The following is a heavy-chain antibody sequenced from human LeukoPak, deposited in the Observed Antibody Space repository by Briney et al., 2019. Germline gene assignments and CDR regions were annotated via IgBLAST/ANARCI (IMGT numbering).Heavy chain of an antibody. J-gene: IGHJ6*03. CDR3: ARVRYFVWSQTYYMDV. D-gene: IGHD3-9*01. CDR1: GFTFSSYW. CDR2: INSDGSST. V-gene: IGHV3-74*01. Sequence: GGSLRLSCAASGFTFSSYWMHWVRQAPGKGLVWVSRINSDGSSTSYADSVKGRFTISRDNAKNTLYLQMNSLRAEDTALYHCARVRYFVWSQTYYMDVWGKGTTVTISS.